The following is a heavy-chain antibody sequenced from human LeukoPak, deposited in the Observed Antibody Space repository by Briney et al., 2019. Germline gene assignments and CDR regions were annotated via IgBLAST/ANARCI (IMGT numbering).Heavy chain of an antibody. Sequence: PGGSLRLSCAASGFIFSDYSMNWVRQAPGKGLEWVAVIWYDGSNKYYADSVKGRFTISRDNSKNTLYLQMNSLRAEDTAVYYCAKDEQGSGVYWGQGTLVTVSS. V-gene: IGHV3-33*06. J-gene: IGHJ4*02. D-gene: IGHD1/OR15-1a*01. CDR3: AKDEQGSGVY. CDR1: GFIFSDYS. CDR2: IWYDGSNK.